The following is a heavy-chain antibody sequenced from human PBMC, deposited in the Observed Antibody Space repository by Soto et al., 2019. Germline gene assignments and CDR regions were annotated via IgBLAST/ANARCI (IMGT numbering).Heavy chain of an antibody. D-gene: IGHD4-4*01. J-gene: IGHJ6*03. CDR3: ARSDAVTTPYYYYMDV. CDR1: GYTFTSYY. V-gene: IGHV1-46*03. Sequence: QVQLVQSGAEVKKPGASVKVSCKASGYTFTSYYMHWVRQAPGQGLEWMGIINPSGGRTSYAQKFQGRVTMTRDTSTSTVYMELSSLRSEDTAVYYCARSDAVTTPYYYYMDVWGKGTTVTVSS. CDR2: INPSGGRT.